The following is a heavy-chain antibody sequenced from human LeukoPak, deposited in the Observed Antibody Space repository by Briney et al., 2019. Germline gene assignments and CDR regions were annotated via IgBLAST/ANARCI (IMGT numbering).Heavy chain of an antibody. V-gene: IGHV5-51*01. D-gene: IGHD6-6*01. CDR2: IYPGDSDT. CDR3: ARPSDSSSDPFDY. J-gene: IGHJ4*02. Sequence: GESLKISCNGSGYSFTSYWIGWVRQMPGKGLEWMGIIYPGDSDTRYSPSFRGQVTISADKSISTAYLQWSSLKASDTAMYYCARPSDSSSDPFDYWGQGTLVTVSS. CDR1: GYSFTSYW.